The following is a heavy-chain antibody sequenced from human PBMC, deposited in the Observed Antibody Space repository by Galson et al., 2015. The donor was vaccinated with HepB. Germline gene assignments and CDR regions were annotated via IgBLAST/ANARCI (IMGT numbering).Heavy chain of an antibody. CDR3: TTSMTTVTTGV. Sequence: SLRLSCAASGFTFSNAWMSWVRQAPGKGLEWVGRIKSRTDGGTTDYAAPVKGRFTISRDDSKNTLYLQMDSLKTEDTAVYYCTTSMTTVTTGVGGQGTLVTVSS. CDR2: IKSRTDGGTT. CDR1: GFTFSNAW. D-gene: IGHD4-17*01. V-gene: IGHV3-15*01. J-gene: IGHJ4*02.